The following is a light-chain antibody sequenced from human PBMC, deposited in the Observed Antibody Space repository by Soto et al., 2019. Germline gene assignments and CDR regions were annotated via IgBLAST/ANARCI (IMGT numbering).Light chain of an antibody. CDR1: SSIGYY. CDR2: DAA. J-gene: IGKJ5*01. Sequence: EIVLTQSPATLSLSPGERATLSCRASSSIGYYVSWYQQKPGQAPRLLIYDAANRTTGIQARFRGGASGTDVHLTISSLGREDFAVYYCQLRSGWPLTFGQGTRL. CDR3: QLRSGWPLT. V-gene: IGKV3-11*01.